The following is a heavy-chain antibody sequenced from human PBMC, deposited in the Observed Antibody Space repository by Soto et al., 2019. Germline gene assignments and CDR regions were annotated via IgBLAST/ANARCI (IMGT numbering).Heavy chain of an antibody. Sequence: EVQLVESGGGLVQPGRSLRLSCAASGFTFDDYAIHWVRQAPGRGLEWVAGISWNGASIGYADSVKGRFTISRDNAKNSLHLQMNSLRSEDTALYYCAILPRYGSWFDCCGLGTLVTVSS. D-gene: IGHD3-10*01. CDR1: GFTFDDYA. CDR3: AILPRYGSWFDC. V-gene: IGHV3-9*01. CDR2: ISWNGASI. J-gene: IGHJ4*02.